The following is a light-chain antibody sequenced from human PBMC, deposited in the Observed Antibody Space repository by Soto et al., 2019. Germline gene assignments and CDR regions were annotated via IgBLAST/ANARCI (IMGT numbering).Light chain of an antibody. CDR2: VSSDGTH. V-gene: IGLV4-69*01. Sequence: QPVLTQSPSVSASLGASVKLTCTLDSDHSSDAIAWHQQRPDRGPRFLMKVSSDGTHTKGDGIPDRFSGSSSGAERYLTISSLQPEDEADYYCQTWGTGLVFAGRTKLTVL. CDR1: SDHSSDA. J-gene: IGLJ2*01. CDR3: QTWGTGLV.